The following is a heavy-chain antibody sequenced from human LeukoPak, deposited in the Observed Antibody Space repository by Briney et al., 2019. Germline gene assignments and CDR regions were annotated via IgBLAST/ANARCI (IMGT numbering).Heavy chain of an antibody. J-gene: IGHJ5*02. CDR2: ISGSGGST. CDR3: AKDPPVGVVTAIHNWFDP. CDR1: GFTLSSYA. Sequence: GGSLRLSCAASGFTLSSYAMSWVRQAPGKGLEWVSAISGSGGSTYYADSVKGRFTISRDNSKNTLYLQMNSLRAEDTAVYYCAKDPPVGVVTAIHNWFDPWGQGTLVTVSS. D-gene: IGHD2-21*02. V-gene: IGHV3-23*01.